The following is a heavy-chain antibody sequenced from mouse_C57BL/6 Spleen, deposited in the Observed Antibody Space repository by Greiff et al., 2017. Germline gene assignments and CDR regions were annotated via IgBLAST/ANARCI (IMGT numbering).Heavy chain of an antibody. Sequence: QVQLKESGAELVKPGASVKLSCKASGYTFTEYTIHWVKQRSGKGLEWIGWFYPGSGSIKYNEKFKDKATLTADKSSSTVYMELSRLTSEDSAVYFCARHEGPYGLFDYWGQGTTLTVSS. CDR2: FYPGSGSI. CDR3: ARHEGPYGLFDY. V-gene: IGHV1-62-2*01. D-gene: IGHD1-1*02. CDR1: GYTFTEYT. J-gene: IGHJ2*01.